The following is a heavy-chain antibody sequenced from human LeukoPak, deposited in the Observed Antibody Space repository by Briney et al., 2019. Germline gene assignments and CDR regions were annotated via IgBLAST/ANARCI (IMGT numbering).Heavy chain of an antibody. CDR1: GYTFTSYG. CDR2: ISAYNGNT. Sequence: ASVKVSCKASGYTFTSYGISWVRQAPGQGLEWMGWISAYNGNTNYAQKLQGRVTMTRDTSTSTDYMELSSLTYEDTAVYYCARDNSRIAAAGTRGAFDIWGQGTMVTVSS. J-gene: IGHJ3*02. V-gene: IGHV1-18*01. D-gene: IGHD6-13*01. CDR3: ARDNSRIAAAGTRGAFDI.